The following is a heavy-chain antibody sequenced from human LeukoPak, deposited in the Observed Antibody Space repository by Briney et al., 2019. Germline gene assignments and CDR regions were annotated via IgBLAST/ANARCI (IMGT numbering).Heavy chain of an antibody. D-gene: IGHD2-21*02. V-gene: IGHV4-59*01. CDR2: TYYTGST. CDR3: ARFDYCGGDCYALDY. J-gene: IGHJ4*02. Sequence: SETLSLTCTLSGGSISRYYWTWIRQPPGKGLEWTGHTYYTGSTNYNPALKSRVTMSVDTSKNQFSLKLSSVTAADTAVYYCARFDYCGGDCYALDYWGQGTLVTVSS. CDR1: GGSISRYY.